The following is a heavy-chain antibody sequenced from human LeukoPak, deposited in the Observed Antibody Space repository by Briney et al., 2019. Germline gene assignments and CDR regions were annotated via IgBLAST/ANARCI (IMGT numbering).Heavy chain of an antibody. J-gene: IGHJ2*01. V-gene: IGHV1-2*02. CDR3: ARDVYTSGWRYFDL. CDR2: INPNSGGT. CDR1: GYTFTGYY. Sequence: GASVKVSCKASGYTFTGYYMHWVRQAPGQGLEWMGWINPNSGGTNYAQKFQGRVTMTRDTSISTAYMELSRLTYDDTAIYYCARDVYTSGWRYFDLWGHGTLVTVSS. D-gene: IGHD6-19*01.